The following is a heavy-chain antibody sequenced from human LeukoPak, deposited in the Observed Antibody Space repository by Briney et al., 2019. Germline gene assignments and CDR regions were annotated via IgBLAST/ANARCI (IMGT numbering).Heavy chain of an antibody. D-gene: IGHD2-8*01. CDR1: GGSFSGYY. Sequence: PSETLSLTGAVYGGSFSGYYWSWIRQPPGKGLEWIGEINHSGSTNYNPSLKSRVTISVDTSKNQFSLKLSSVTAADTAVYYCARGMVACTNGVCYTRDAFDIWGQGTMVTVSS. CDR3: ARGMVACTNGVCYTRDAFDI. J-gene: IGHJ3*02. CDR2: INHSGST. V-gene: IGHV4-34*01.